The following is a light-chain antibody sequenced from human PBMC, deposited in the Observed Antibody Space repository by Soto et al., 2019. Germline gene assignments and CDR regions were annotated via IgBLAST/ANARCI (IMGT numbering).Light chain of an antibody. Sequence: QLVLTQPPSASGTPGQRVTISCSGSSSNIGSNTANWYQQLPGTAPKLLIYTNNQRPSGVPDRFSGSKSGTSASLAISGLQSEDEADYYCAAWDDSLNGRVFGGGTKLTVL. J-gene: IGLJ3*02. CDR2: TNN. CDR3: AAWDDSLNGRV. CDR1: SSNIGSNT. V-gene: IGLV1-44*01.